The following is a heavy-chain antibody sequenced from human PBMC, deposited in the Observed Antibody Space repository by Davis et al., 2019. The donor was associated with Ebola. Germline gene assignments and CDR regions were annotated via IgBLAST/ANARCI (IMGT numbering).Heavy chain of an antibody. CDR3: VRGGSATAY. V-gene: IGHV3-7*03. CDR2: IKQDGSEK. Sequence: GESLKISCAASGFTFSSYWMHWVRQAPGKGLEWVANIKQDGSEKYYVDSVKGRFTISRDNAKNSLYLQMNSLRAEDTAVFYCVRGGSATAYWGQGTPVTVSS. CDR1: GFTFSSYW. D-gene: IGHD2-15*01. J-gene: IGHJ1*01.